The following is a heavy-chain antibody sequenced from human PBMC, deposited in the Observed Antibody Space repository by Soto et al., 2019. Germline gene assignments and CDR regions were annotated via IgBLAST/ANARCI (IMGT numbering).Heavy chain of an antibody. Sequence: QVQLVQSGAEVKKPGASVKVSCKASGYTFTSYGISWVRQAPGQGLEWMGWISAYNGNTNYAQKLQGRVTMTTDTSTRTGYMELRSLRSDDTAVYYCASDRSSSSWYTCYYYYGMDVWGQGTTVTVSS. CDR1: GYTFTSYG. V-gene: IGHV1-18*04. CDR2: ISAYNGNT. D-gene: IGHD6-13*01. CDR3: ASDRSSSSWYTCYYYYGMDV. J-gene: IGHJ6*02.